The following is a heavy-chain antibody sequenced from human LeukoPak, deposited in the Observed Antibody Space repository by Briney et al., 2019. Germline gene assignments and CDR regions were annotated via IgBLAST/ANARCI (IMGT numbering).Heavy chain of an antibody. V-gene: IGHV3-7*01. CDR3: ARGFASGDYGAD. J-gene: IGHJ4*02. D-gene: IGHD4-17*01. CDR1: GFTYSLFW. Sequence: GGSLRLSCAASGFTYSLFWRSWVRQPPGKGLEWVANIKQDGSEKYYVDSVKGRFTISRDNAERSLYLQMNSLRAEDTAVYYCARGFASGDYGADWGQGTLVTVSS. CDR2: IKQDGSEK.